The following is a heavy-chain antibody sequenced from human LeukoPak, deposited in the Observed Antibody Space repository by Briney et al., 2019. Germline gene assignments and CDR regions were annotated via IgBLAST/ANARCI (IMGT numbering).Heavy chain of an antibody. CDR1: GFTFSSYW. CDR3: ARGRYSSAWTPFDY. CDR2: IKLDGSEK. D-gene: IGHD6-19*01. Sequence: GGSLRLSCAASGFTFSSYWMSWVRQAPGKGLEWVANIKLDGSEKYYVDSVKGRFTISRDNAKKSLYLQMNSLRDEDTAVYFCARGRYSSAWTPFDYWGQGTLVTVSS. J-gene: IGHJ4*02. V-gene: IGHV3-7*01.